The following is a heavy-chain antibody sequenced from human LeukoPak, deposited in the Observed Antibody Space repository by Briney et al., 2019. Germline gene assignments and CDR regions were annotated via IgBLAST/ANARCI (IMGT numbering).Heavy chain of an antibody. D-gene: IGHD5-12*01. CDR1: GFTFSSYA. CDR2: ISGSGGST. Sequence: PGGSLRLSCAASGFTFSSYAMSWVRQAPGKGLEWVSAISGSGGSTYYADSVKGRFTISRDNSKNTLYLQTNSLRAEDTAVYYCAKGAGYSGYVYLDYWGQGTLVTVSS. V-gene: IGHV3-23*01. CDR3: AKGAGYSGYVYLDY. J-gene: IGHJ4*02.